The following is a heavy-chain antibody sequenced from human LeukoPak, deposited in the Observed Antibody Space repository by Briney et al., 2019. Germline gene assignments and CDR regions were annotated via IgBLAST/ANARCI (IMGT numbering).Heavy chain of an antibody. CDR3: LRGGGSGSYGYFQH. Sequence: GGSLRLSCAASGFTFSSYWMHWVRRTPGKGLVWLSRIIGDGSSTNYAESVKGRFTISRDNAKNTVYLQMNSLRDEDTAVYYCLRGGGSGSYGYFQHWGQGTLVTVSS. CDR2: IIGDGSST. J-gene: IGHJ1*01. D-gene: IGHD3-10*01. V-gene: IGHV3-74*01. CDR1: GFTFSSYW.